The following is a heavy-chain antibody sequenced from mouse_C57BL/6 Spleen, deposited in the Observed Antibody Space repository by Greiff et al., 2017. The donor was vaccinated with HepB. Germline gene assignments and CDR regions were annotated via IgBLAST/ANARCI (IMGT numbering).Heavy chain of an antibody. CDR2: IRNKANGYTT. J-gene: IGHJ4*01. D-gene: IGHD1-1*01. CDR1: GFTFTDYY. Sequence: EVQLVESGGGLVQPGGSLSLSCAASGFTFTDYYMSWVRQPPGKALEWLGFIRNKANGYTTEYSASVKGRFTISRDNSQSILYLQMNALRAEDSATYYCARYGIPYYYGSSYEMDYWGQGTSVTVSS. V-gene: IGHV7-3*01. CDR3: ARYGIPYYYGSSYEMDY.